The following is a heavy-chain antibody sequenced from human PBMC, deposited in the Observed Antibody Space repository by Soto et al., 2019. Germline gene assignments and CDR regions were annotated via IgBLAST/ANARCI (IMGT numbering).Heavy chain of an antibody. CDR1: GGSISSGGYY. J-gene: IGHJ6*02. CDR2: IYYSGST. CDR3: ARWGTLDEPRYSRPYYSYGMDV. Sequence: SETLSLTCTVSGGSISSGGYYCSWIRQHPGKGLEWIGYIYYSGSTYYNPSLKSRVTISVDTCKNQFSLKLSSVTAADTAVYYCARWGTLDEPRYSRPYYSYGMDVWGQGTTVTVSS. V-gene: IGHV4-31*03. D-gene: IGHD6-13*01.